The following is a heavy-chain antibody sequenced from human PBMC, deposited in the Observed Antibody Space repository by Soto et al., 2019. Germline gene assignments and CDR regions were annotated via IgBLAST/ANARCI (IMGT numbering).Heavy chain of an antibody. Sequence: QVHLQESGPGLVEASETLSLTCTVSGDSMSSYYWNWIRQSAEKGLEWIGRISARGTTSYIPSLKGRITLSVDTSKNQFSLNLKFVTAADTAVYFCARDQSGAADLWGQGTVVTVS. CDR1: GDSMSSYY. V-gene: IGHV4-4*07. CDR3: ARDQSGAADL. CDR2: ISARGTT. D-gene: IGHD7-27*01. J-gene: IGHJ3*01.